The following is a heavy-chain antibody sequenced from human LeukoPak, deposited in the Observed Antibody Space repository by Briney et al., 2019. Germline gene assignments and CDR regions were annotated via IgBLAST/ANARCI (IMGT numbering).Heavy chain of an antibody. Sequence: ASVKVSCKASGYTFTSYGISWVRQAPGQGLEWMGGIIPIFGTANYAQKFQGRVTITTDESTSTAYMELSSLRSEDTAVYYCARGVLRFLEGRWYFDLWGRGTLVTVSS. V-gene: IGHV1-69*05. CDR1: GYTFTSYG. CDR3: ARGVLRFLEGRWYFDL. CDR2: IIPIFGTA. J-gene: IGHJ2*01. D-gene: IGHD3-3*01.